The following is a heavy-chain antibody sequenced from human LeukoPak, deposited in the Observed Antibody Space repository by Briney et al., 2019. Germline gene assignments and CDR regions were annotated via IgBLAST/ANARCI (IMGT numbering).Heavy chain of an antibody. V-gene: IGHV1-46*01. Sequence: ASVKVSCKASGYTFTSYYMHWVRQAPGQGLEWMGIINPSGGSTSYAQKFQGRVTMTRDMSTSTVYMELSSVTAADTAVYYCARGQRRLYGGNRKYYFDYWGQGTLVTVSS. J-gene: IGHJ4*02. D-gene: IGHD4-23*01. CDR2: INPSGGST. CDR1: GYTFTSYY. CDR3: ARGQRRLYGGNRKYYFDY.